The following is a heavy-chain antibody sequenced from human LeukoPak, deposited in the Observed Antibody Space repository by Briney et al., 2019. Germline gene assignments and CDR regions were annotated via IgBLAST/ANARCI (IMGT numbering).Heavy chain of an antibody. CDR3: ARDFDYYDDSGYQTYYFDY. CDR2: ISGSTTDI. J-gene: IGHJ4*02. Sequence: LSLTCTVSDYSINSGYYWGWIRQPPGKGLEWVSYISGSTTDIFYADSVKGRFTISRDNAKNSLYLQMNSLRAEDTAVYYCARDFDYYDDSGYQTYYFDYWGQGTLVTVSS. D-gene: IGHD3-22*01. V-gene: IGHV3-11*01. CDR1: DYSINSGYY.